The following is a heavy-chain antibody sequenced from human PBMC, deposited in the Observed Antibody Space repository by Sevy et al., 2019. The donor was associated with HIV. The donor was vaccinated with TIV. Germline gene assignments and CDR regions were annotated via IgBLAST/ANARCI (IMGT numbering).Heavy chain of an antibody. D-gene: IGHD2-8*01. V-gene: IGHV3-33*01. Sequence: GGCLRLSCAASGFAPSTYGMHWVRQAPGKGLECVAVIGYDGSNKYYADSVKGRFSISRDNSRNTLFLQMDSLRAEDTAVYYCARDPRMYGDYLLAYFDYWGQGTLVTVSS. CDR1: GFAPSTYG. CDR2: IGYDGSNK. J-gene: IGHJ4*02. CDR3: ARDPRMYGDYLLAYFDY.